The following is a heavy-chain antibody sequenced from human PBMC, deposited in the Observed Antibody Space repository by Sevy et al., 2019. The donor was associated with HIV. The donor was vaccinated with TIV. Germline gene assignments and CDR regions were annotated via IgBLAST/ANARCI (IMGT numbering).Heavy chain of an antibody. J-gene: IGHJ5*02. CDR3: ARDLGYESSGYLPFFDP. D-gene: IGHD3-22*01. CDR2: ISYDGNIR. Sequence: GGSLRLSCAASGVTFSSHAMHWVRQAPGKGLESVAVISYDGNIRYYGDSVKGRFTISRDDSKNTLYLQMNSLRAEDTAVYYCARDLGYESSGYLPFFDPRGQGTLVTVSS. V-gene: IGHV3-30-3*01. CDR1: GVTFSSHA.